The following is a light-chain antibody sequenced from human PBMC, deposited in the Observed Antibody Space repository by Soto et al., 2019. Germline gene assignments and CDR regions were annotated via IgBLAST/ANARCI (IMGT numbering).Light chain of an antibody. V-gene: IGKV3-20*01. CDR1: ENVSNNY. Sequence: EVVLTQSPGTLSLSPGERATLSCRASENVSNNYLAWYQQKPGQAPRLLIFGSSDRAAGIPDRFSGSGSGTDFALAISRLEPEDFAVYYYQQYGSSPPYTFGQGTKLEIK. CDR3: QQYGSSPPYT. CDR2: GSS. J-gene: IGKJ2*01.